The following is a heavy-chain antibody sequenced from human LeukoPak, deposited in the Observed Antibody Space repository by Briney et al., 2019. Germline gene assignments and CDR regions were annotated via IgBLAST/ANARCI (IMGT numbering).Heavy chain of an antibody. CDR3: ARVIWAGGGSCYHP. CDR2: INPSGGST. V-gene: IGHV1-46*01. CDR1: GYTLTELS. D-gene: IGHD2-15*01. Sequence: ASVKVSCKVSGYTLTELSMHWVRQAPGKGLEWMGIINPSGGSTSYAQKFQGRVTMTRDMSTSTVYMELSSLRSEDTAVYYCARVIWAGGGSCYHPWGQGTLVTVSS. J-gene: IGHJ5*02.